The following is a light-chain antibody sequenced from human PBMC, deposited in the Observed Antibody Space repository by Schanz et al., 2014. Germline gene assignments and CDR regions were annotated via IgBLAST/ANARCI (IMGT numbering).Light chain of an antibody. CDR3: SSYTTSSTRI. J-gene: IGLJ2*01. CDR2: SNN. CDR1: SSNIGGNT. Sequence: QSVLTQPPSASGTPGQRVTISCSGSSSNIGGNTVNWYQQLPGTAPKPLIYSNNQRPSGVPDRFSGSKSGTSASLAISGLQSEDEADYYCSSYTTSSTRIFGGGTKLTVL. V-gene: IGLV1-44*01.